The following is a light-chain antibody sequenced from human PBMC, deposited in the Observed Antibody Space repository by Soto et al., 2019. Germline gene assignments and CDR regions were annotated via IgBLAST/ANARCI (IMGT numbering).Light chain of an antibody. Sequence: DIVMTQSPATLSVSPGERATLSCRASQSVASNLAWYQQRPGQAPRLLIYGASTRATGVPVRFSGSGSGTEFTLTISSLQSEDFAFYYCHHYNNWPHTFGGGTKAEIK. V-gene: IGKV3-15*01. CDR2: GAS. J-gene: IGKJ4*01. CDR1: QSVASN. CDR3: HHYNNWPHT.